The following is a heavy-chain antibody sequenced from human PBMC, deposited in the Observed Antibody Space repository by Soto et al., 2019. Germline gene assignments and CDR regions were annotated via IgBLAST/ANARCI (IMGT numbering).Heavy chain of an antibody. J-gene: IGHJ4*02. CDR1: GFTVSSNY. CDR3: VGTTVTTSGFDY. CDR2: IYSGGST. D-gene: IGHD4-4*01. V-gene: IGHV3-53*01. Sequence: PGGSLRLSCAASGFTVSSNYMSWVRQAPGKGLEWVSVIYSGGSTYYADSMKGRFTISRDNSKNTLYLQMNSLRVEDTAIYYCVGTTVTTSGFDYWGQGTLVTVSS.